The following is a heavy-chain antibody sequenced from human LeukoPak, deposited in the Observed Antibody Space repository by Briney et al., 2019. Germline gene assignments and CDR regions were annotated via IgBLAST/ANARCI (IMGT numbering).Heavy chain of an antibody. Sequence: GRSLRLSCAASGFTFSNYAIHWVRQAPGKGLEWVSTISSSSTNTHYADSVKGRFTISRDNAKKSAYLQMDNLRAEDTAVYYCARRRTGSGWSNFDYWGQGILVTVSS. V-gene: IGHV3-21*01. CDR3: ARRRTGSGWSNFDY. CDR1: GFTFSNYA. J-gene: IGHJ4*02. D-gene: IGHD6-19*01. CDR2: ISSSSTNT.